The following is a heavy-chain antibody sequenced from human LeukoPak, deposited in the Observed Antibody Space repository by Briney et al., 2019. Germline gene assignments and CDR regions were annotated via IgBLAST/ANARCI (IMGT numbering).Heavy chain of an antibody. J-gene: IGHJ4*02. D-gene: IGHD6-6*01. CDR2: ISGSGGST. Sequence: PGGSLRLSCAASGFTFSSYAMSWVRQAPGKGLEWVSAISGSGGSTYYADSVKGRFTTSRDNSKNTLYLQMNSLRAEDTAVYYCAKVGAARRRYYFDYWGQGTLVTVSS. CDR1: GFTFSSYA. V-gene: IGHV3-23*01. CDR3: AKVGAARRRYYFDY.